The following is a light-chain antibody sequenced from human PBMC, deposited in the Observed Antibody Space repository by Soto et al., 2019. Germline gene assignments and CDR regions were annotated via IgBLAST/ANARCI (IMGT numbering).Light chain of an antibody. CDR3: SSYTSSSTHV. Sequence: QSALTQPASVSGSRGQSITISCTGTSSDVGAYNFVSWYQQHPGKLPKLMIFDVSRRPSGVSDRFSGSKSGNTASLTISGLQDEDEGEYYCSSYTSSSTHVFGSGTKLTVL. CDR2: DVS. CDR1: SSDVGAYNF. J-gene: IGLJ1*01. V-gene: IGLV2-14*03.